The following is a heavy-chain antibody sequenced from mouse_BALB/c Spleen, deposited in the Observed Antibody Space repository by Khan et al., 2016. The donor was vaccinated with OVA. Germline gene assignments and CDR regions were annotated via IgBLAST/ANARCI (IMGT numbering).Heavy chain of an antibody. CDR1: GYSITSGYA. CDR3: ARGNYYGYYFDY. J-gene: IGHJ2*01. V-gene: IGHV3-2*02. CDR2: ISYSGVT. D-gene: IGHD1-1*01. Sequence: EVQLQESGPGLVKPSQSLSLTCTVTGYSITSGYAWNWIRQFPGNKLEWMGYISYSGVTSYTPSLKSRISITRDTSKNQFFLQLNSVTTEATATFYSARGNYYGYYFDYWGQGTTLTVSS.